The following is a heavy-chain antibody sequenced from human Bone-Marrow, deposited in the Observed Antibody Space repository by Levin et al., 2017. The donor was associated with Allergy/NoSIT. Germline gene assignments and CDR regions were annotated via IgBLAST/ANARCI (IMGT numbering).Heavy chain of an antibody. CDR2: TYYRSKWYD. J-gene: IGHJ6*02. CDR1: GDSVSSNSAA. Sequence: SQTLSLTCAISGDSVSSNSAAWNWIRQSPSRGLEWLGRTYYRSKWYDDYAVSVKSRINIRPDTSTNQFSLQLNSVTPDDTAVYYCARERVSTARGVMTDYYGLDVWGQGTTVAVSS. CDR3: ARERVSTARGVMTDYYGLDV. V-gene: IGHV6-1*01. D-gene: IGHD3-10*01.